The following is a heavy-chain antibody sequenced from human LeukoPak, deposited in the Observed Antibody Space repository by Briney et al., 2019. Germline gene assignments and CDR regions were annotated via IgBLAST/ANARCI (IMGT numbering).Heavy chain of an antibody. CDR3: AKGLRRGGRWLTIDY. CDR2: ISGSGGST. D-gene: IGHD5-24*01. Sequence: GGSLRLSCAASGFTFSSYAMSWVRQAPGKGLEWVSAISGSGGSTYYADSVKGRFTISRDNSKNTLYLQMNSLRAEDTAVYYCAKGLRRGGRWLTIDYWGQGTLVTVSS. J-gene: IGHJ4*02. CDR1: GFTFSSYA. V-gene: IGHV3-23*01.